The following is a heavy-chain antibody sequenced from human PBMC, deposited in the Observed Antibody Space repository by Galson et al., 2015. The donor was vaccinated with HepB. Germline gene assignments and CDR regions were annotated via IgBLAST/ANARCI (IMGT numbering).Heavy chain of an antibody. CDR2: INAGNGNT. V-gene: IGHV1-3*01. CDR1: GYTFTSYA. J-gene: IGHJ4*02. D-gene: IGHD2-2*01. CDR3: TRRGADFSTSCSGACKQQTTGSPFDY. Sequence: SVKVSCKASGYTFTSYAMHWVRQAPGQRLEWMGWINAGNGNTKYSQKFQGRVTITRDTSASTAYMELSSLRSEDTAVYYCTRRGADFSTSCSGACKQQTTGSPFDYWGQGTLVTVSS.